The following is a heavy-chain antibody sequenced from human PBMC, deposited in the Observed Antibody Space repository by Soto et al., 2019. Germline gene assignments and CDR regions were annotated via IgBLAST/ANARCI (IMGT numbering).Heavy chain of an antibody. CDR1: GTSISSSYW. V-gene: IGHV4-4*02. D-gene: IGHD2-21*01. J-gene: IGHJ4*02. Sequence: QVQLKQSGPGLVRPSGTLSLTCRVSGTSISSSYWWTWVRQSPGKGLEWIGEIYHNEIKKYNPSLKSRVSMSIDKSNNQFSLKLTSVTAADTAVYYCATVPPRIVVVLAEFPTWGQGTLVTVSS. CDR3: ATVPPRIVVVLAEFPT. CDR2: IYHNEIK.